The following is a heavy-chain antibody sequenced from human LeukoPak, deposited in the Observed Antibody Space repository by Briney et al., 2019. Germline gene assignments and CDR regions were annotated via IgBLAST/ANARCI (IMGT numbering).Heavy chain of an antibody. D-gene: IGHD3-3*01. V-gene: IGHV4-59*11. CDR3: ARDGVASPYYFDY. CDR2: IYYSGST. Sequence: PSETLSLTCTVSGGSISSHYWSWIRQPPGKGLEWIGYIYYSGSTNYNPFLKSRVTISVDTSKNQFSLKLSSVTAADTAVYYCARDGVASPYYFDYWGQGTLVTVSS. J-gene: IGHJ4*02. CDR1: GGSISSHY.